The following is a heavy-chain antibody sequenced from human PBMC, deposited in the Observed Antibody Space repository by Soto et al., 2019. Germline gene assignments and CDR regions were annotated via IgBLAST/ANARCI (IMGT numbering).Heavy chain of an antibody. CDR3: ARDWDPYCSGGSCYSGINY. D-gene: IGHD2-15*01. CDR2: ISSSSSTI. J-gene: IGHJ4*02. Sequence: GGSLRLSCAASGFTFSSYSMNWVRQAPGKGLEWVSYISSSSSTIYYADSVKGRFTISRDNAKNSLYLQMNSLRDEDTAVYYCARDWDPYCSGGSCYSGINYWGQGTLVTVSS. CDR1: GFTFSSYS. V-gene: IGHV3-48*02.